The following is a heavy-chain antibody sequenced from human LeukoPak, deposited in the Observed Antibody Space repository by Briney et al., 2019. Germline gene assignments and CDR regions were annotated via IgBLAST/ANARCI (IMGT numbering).Heavy chain of an antibody. CDR2: ISGSATST. J-gene: IGHJ5*02. Sequence: PGGSLRLSCAASGFTFSSYAMSWVRQAPGKGLEWVSTISGSATSTYYADSVKGRFTISRDNSKNTVYLQMNSLRAEDTAVYFCAKDRGCSGATCYSRFDPWGQGTLVTVSS. D-gene: IGHD2-15*01. V-gene: IGHV3-23*01. CDR3: AKDRGCSGATCYSRFDP. CDR1: GFTFSSYA.